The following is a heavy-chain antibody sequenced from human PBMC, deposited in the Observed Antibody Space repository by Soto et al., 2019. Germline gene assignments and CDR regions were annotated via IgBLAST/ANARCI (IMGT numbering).Heavy chain of an antibody. D-gene: IGHD1-26*01. CDR3: ARGGGSSIVGATIAYYYYGMDV. CDR2: IIPIFGTA. Sequence: GASVKVSCKASGGTFSSYAISWVRQAPGQGLEWMGGIIPIFGTANYAQKFQGRVTITADESTSTAYMELSSLRSEDTAVYYCARGGGSSIVGATIAYYYYGMDVWGQGTTVTVSS. CDR1: GGTFSSYA. V-gene: IGHV1-69*13. J-gene: IGHJ6*02.